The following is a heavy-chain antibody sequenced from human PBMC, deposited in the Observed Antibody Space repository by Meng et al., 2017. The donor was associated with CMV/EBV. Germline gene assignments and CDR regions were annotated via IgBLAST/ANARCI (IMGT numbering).Heavy chain of an antibody. J-gene: IGHJ4*02. CDR3: AKDPSFEYSSSFDY. CDR2: ISGSDGST. CDR1: GFTFSSYA. D-gene: IGHD6-6*01. V-gene: IGHV3-23*01. Sequence: GESLKISCAASGFTFSSYAMSWVRQAPGKGLEWVSAISGSDGSTYYADSVKGRFTISRDNSKNTLYLQMNSLRAEDTAVYYCAKDPSFEYSSSFDYWGQGTLVTVSS.